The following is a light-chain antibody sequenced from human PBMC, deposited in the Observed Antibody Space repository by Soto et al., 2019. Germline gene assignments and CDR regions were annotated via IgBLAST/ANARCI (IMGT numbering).Light chain of an antibody. CDR2: DAS. V-gene: IGKV3-11*01. Sequence: EIVLTQSPAALSLSPGERATLSCRASQSVSTYLAWYQQKPGQAPRLLIYDASNRATGIPARFSGSGSGTDFSLTISSLEPEDFAVYYCQHPGNWSTFGQGTRLEIK. J-gene: IGKJ5*01. CDR1: QSVSTY. CDR3: QHPGNWST.